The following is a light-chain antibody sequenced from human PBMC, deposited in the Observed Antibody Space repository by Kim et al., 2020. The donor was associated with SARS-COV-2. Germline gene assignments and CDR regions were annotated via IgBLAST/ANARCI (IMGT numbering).Light chain of an antibody. CDR3: CSYTTASSLV. Sequence: GQSITISSSRGSSGLGDFNYVSSYQQYPGKAPILIIYDITCRPSGVSNRFSGSKAGDTASLTISGLQAEDDGHYYCCSYTTASSLVFGGGTQLTVL. V-gene: IGLV2-14*03. CDR2: DIT. J-gene: IGLJ3*02. CDR1: SSGLGDFNY.